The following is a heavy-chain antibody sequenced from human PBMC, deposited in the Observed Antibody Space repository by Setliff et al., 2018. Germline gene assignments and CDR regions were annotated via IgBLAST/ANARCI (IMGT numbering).Heavy chain of an antibody. D-gene: IGHD3-22*01. Sequence: SETLSLTCTVSGGPINSDRYYWGWIRQPPGKGLEWIGSMYSSGSTYYNPSLKSRVTISVDASKNKVYLKMTSVTAEDTAVYYGVREGVDSRSSTDYRYYMDVWGKGTTVTVSS. CDR3: VREGVDSRSSTDYRYYMDV. V-gene: IGHV4-39*02. CDR2: MYSSGST. CDR1: GGPINSDRYY. J-gene: IGHJ6*03.